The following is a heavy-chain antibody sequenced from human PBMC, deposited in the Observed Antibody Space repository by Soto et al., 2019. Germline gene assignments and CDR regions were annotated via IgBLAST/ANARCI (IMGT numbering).Heavy chain of an antibody. CDR2: INSDGSST. V-gene: IGHV3-74*01. Sequence: EVQLVESGGGLVQPGGSLRLSCAASGFTFSSYWMHWVRQAPGKGLVWVSRINSDGSSTSYADSVKGRFTISRDNAENTLYLQMNSLRAEDTAVYYCARDVYCSGGSCYSGFSFDIWGQGTMVTVSS. J-gene: IGHJ3*02. D-gene: IGHD2-15*01. CDR3: ARDVYCSGGSCYSGFSFDI. CDR1: GFTFSSYW.